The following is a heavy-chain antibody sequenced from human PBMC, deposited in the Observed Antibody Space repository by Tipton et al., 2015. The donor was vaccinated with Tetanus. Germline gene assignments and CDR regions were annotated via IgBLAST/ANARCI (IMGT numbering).Heavy chain of an antibody. CDR1: GGSVSSSGYF. Sequence: TLSLTCTVSGGSVSSSGYFWGWIRQSPGEGLEWIGSINSGGTAYHNPSLKSRLAISVDTSRNQFSLRLTSVTATDSAVYYCGRHGGSYIAYWCFDLWGRGSLVTVSS. CDR2: INSGGTA. J-gene: IGHJ2*01. V-gene: IGHV4-39*01. CDR3: GRHGGSYIAYWCFDL. D-gene: IGHD1-26*01.